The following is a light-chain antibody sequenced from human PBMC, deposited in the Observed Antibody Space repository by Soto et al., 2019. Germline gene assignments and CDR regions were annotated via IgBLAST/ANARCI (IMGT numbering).Light chain of an antibody. V-gene: IGKV3-11*01. CDR2: DSS. J-gene: IGKJ4*01. CDR1: QSVNSY. Sequence: EIVLTQSPATLSFSPGERASLSCRTSQSVNSYLAWYQQKPGQAPRLLIYDSSNRATGIPARFSGSGSGTDFTLTISSLEPEDFAVYYCQQRVNRATFGGGTKVDIK. CDR3: QQRVNRAT.